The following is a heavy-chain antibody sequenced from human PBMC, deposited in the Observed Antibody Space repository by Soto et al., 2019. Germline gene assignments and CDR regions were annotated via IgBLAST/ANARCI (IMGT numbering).Heavy chain of an antibody. D-gene: IGHD4-17*01. CDR1: GFTFSSYW. CDR3: ARDSQTTVTTFPHL. CDR2: IKQDGSEK. J-gene: IGHJ5*02. Sequence: EVQLVESGGGLVQPGGSLRLSCAASGFTFSSYWMSWVRQAPGKGLEWVANIKQDGSEKYYVDSVKGRFTISRDNAKNSLYLQMNSLRAEDTTVYYCARDSQTTVTTFPHLWGQGTLVTVSS. V-gene: IGHV3-7*03.